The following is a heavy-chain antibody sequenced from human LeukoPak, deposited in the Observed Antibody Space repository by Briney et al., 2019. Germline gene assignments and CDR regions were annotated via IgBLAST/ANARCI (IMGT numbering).Heavy chain of an antibody. J-gene: IGHJ4*02. CDR1: GGSISSGSYY. CDR3: ARIGAAGTRYYFDY. V-gene: IGHV4-61*02. D-gene: IGHD6-13*01. CDR2: IYTSGST. Sequence: SETLSLTCTVSGGSISSGSYYWSWIRQPAGKGLEWIGRIYTSGSTNYNPSLKSRVTLSIDTSKNQFSLELTSVTAADTAVYYCARIGAAGTRYYFDYWSQGTLVTVSS.